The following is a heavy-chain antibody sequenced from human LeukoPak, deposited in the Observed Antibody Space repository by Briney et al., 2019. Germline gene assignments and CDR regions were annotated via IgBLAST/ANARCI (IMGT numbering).Heavy chain of an antibody. CDR3: ARELYHFDR. D-gene: IGHD2-8*01. V-gene: IGHV4-59*11. Sequence: SETLSLTCSVPGGSTRNHHWTWIRQSPGKGLEWIGHVFFTEGTNYSPSLRGRITISADRSKNQIYLKLGSVTAADTAVYYCARELYHFDRWGQGALVTVSS. CDR1: GGSTRNHH. CDR2: VFFTEGT. J-gene: IGHJ4*02.